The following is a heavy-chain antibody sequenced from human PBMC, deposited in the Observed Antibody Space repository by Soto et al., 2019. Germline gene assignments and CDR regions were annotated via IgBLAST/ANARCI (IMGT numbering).Heavy chain of an antibody. J-gene: IGHJ4*02. CDR1: GFTFSSYD. CDR2: IGTAGDT. D-gene: IGHD3-22*01. Sequence: GGSLRLSCAASGFTFSSYDMHWVRQATGKGLEWVSAIGTAGDTYYPGSVKGRFTISRENAKNSLYLQMNSLRAEDTAVYYCARAMLDYYDSSGPQTPVDYWGQGTLVTVSS. V-gene: IGHV3-13*01. CDR3: ARAMLDYYDSSGPQTPVDY.